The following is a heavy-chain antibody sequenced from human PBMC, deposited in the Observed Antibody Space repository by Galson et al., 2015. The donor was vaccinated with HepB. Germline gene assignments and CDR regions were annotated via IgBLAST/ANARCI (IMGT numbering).Heavy chain of an antibody. CDR1: GDSVSSNSAA. CDR3: ARIPYSVYGMDV. CDR2: TYYRSKWYN. Sequence: CAISGDSVSSNSAAWNWIRQSPSRGLEWLGRTYYRSKWYNDYAVSLKSRITINPDTSKNQFSLRLSSMTPEDTAVYSCARIPYSVYGMDVWGQGTTVTVSS. V-gene: IGHV6-1*01. J-gene: IGHJ6*02. D-gene: IGHD5/OR15-5a*01.